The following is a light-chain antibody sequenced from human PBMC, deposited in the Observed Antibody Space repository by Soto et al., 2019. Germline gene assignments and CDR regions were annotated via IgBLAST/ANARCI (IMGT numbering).Light chain of an antibody. CDR1: SSDVGGYNY. J-gene: IGLJ1*01. CDR2: EVS. CDR3: CSYTDSRTHI. V-gene: IGLV2-14*01. Sequence: QSIRTPPASVSGSPGQSITISCTGTSSDVGGYNYVSWYQQHPGKAPKLIIFEVSYRPSGISNRFSASKSGDTASLTISGLQADDEADYYCCSYTDSRTHIFGSGTKVTAL.